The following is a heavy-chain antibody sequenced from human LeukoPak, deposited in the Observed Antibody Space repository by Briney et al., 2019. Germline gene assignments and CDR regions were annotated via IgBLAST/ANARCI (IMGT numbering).Heavy chain of an antibody. CDR2: TYYRSKWYN. V-gene: IGHV6-1*01. CDR1: GDSVSSNSAA. D-gene: IGHD3-22*01. CDR3: ARGCSSGYYWSVDFDY. Sequence: SQTLSRTCAISGDSVSSNSAAWNWIRQSPSRGLEWLGRTYYRSKWYNDYAVSVKSRITINPDTSKNQFSLQLNSVAPEDTAVYYCARGCSSGYYWSVDFDYWGQGTLVTVSS. J-gene: IGHJ4*02.